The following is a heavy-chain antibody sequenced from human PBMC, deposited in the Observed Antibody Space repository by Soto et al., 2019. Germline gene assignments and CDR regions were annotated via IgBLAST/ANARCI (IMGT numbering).Heavy chain of an antibody. CDR2: IYWDDDN. V-gene: IGHV2-5*02. D-gene: IGHD7-27*01. CDR3: AYRTSLDWGNFDS. Sequence: QITLKESGPALVKPTQTLTLTCTFSGFSLSTTGVGVRWIRQPPGKALECLALIYWDDDNRYSPSLTNGLTITKDTSKTQVVLTMTNIHPVDTGTYFCAYRTSLDWGNFDSWGQGTLVTVSS. J-gene: IGHJ4*02. CDR1: GFSLSTTGVG.